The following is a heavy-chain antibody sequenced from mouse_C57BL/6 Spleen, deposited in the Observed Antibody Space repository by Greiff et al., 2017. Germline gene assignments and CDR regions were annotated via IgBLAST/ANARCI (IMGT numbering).Heavy chain of an antibody. J-gene: IGHJ4*01. CDR3: ARYDGYYDAMDY. Sequence: VQLKESGAELVRPGTSVKVSCKASGYAFTNYLIEWVKQRPGQGLEWIGVINPGSGGTNYNEKFKGKATLTADKSSSTAYMQLSSLTSEDSAVYFCARYDGYYDAMDYWGQGTSVTVSS. V-gene: IGHV1-54*01. D-gene: IGHD2-3*01. CDR1: GYAFTNYL. CDR2: INPGSGGT.